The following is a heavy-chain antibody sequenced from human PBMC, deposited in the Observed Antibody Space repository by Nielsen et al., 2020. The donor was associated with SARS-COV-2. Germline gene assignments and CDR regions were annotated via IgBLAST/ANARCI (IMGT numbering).Heavy chain of an antibody. CDR3: ARDKGGSSAH. D-gene: IGHD2-15*01. Sequence: GESLKISCAASGFTFSSYAMSWVRQAPGKGLEWVSSISSSSSYIYYADSAKGRFTISRDNAKNSLYLQMNSLRAEDTAVYYCARDKGGSSAHWGQGTLVTVSS. V-gene: IGHV3-21*04. J-gene: IGHJ4*02. CDR1: GFTFSSYA. CDR2: ISSSSSYI.